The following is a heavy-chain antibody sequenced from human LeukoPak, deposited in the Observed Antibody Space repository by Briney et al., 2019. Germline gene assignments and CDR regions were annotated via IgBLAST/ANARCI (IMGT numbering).Heavy chain of an antibody. Sequence: GGSLRLSCAASGFTFSSYWMSWVRQAPGKGLEWVANIKQDGSEKYYVASVKGRFTISRDNAKNSLYLQMNSLRAEDTAVYYCARENMAYSCSWHTVPDYWGQGTLVTVSS. CDR3: ARENMAYSCSWHTVPDY. D-gene: IGHD6-13*01. CDR2: IKQDGSEK. J-gene: IGHJ4*02. CDR1: GFTFSSYW. V-gene: IGHV3-7*01.